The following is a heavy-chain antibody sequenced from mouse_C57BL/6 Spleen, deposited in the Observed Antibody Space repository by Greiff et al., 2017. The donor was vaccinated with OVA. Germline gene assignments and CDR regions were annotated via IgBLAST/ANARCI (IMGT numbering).Heavy chain of an antibody. CDR3: ARDNYYGSSLDY. V-gene: IGHV3-6*01. Sequence: EVKLMESGPGLVKPSQSLSLTCSVTGYSITSGYYWNWIRQFPGNKLEWMGYISYDGSNNYNPSLKNRISITRDTSKNQFFLKLNSVTTEDTATYYCARDNYYGSSLDYWGQGTTLTVSS. D-gene: IGHD1-1*01. J-gene: IGHJ2*01. CDR1: GYSITSGYY. CDR2: ISYDGSN.